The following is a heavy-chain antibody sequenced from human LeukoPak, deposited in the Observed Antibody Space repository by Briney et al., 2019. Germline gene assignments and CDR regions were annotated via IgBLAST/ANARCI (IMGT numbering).Heavy chain of an antibody. J-gene: IGHJ4*02. CDR1: GGSINSGSYY. D-gene: IGHD1-1*01. V-gene: IGHV4-39*01. Sequence: SETLSLTCAVSGGSINSGSYYWGWIRQPPGKGLEWIGSIHYSGRTYYNPALKSRVTISVDTSKNQFSLKLSSVTAADTAVYHCARQRTWNHEFDYWGRGTLVTVPS. CDR2: IHYSGRT. CDR3: ARQRTWNHEFDY.